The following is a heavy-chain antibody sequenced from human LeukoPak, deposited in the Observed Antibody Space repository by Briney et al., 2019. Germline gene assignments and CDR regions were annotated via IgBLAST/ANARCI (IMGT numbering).Heavy chain of an antibody. Sequence: ASVKVSCKASGYTFTSYGISWVRQAPGQGLEWMGWISAYNGNTNYAQKFQGRVTMTRDTSISTAYMELSRLRSDDTAVYYCARGGERRLAAAGRVYWGQGTLVTVSS. J-gene: IGHJ4*02. CDR3: ARGGERRLAAAGRVY. CDR1: GYTFTSYG. CDR2: ISAYNGNT. D-gene: IGHD6-13*01. V-gene: IGHV1-18*01.